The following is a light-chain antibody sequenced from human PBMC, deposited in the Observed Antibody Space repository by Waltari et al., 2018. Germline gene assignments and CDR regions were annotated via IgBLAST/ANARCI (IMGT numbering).Light chain of an antibody. J-gene: IGLJ2*01. CDR3: EAWEDSLNGPV. V-gene: IGLV1-44*01. CDR1: SSNIGSNS. CDR2: GND. Sequence: QSVLTQPPSASGTPGQRVTIFCSGRSSNIGSNSVNWYQQLPGTAPKLLMYGNDQRPSGVTDRFSGSKSGTSASLASIGLQSEDDADYYCEAWEDSLNGPVFGGGTKLTVL.